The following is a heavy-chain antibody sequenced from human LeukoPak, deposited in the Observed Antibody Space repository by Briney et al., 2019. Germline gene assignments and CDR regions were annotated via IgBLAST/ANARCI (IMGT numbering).Heavy chain of an antibody. CDR3: ANGRIAVQQPNSELDY. V-gene: IGHV3-30*18. CDR2: ISYDGSNK. J-gene: IGHJ4*02. Sequence: QPGGSLRLSCAASGFTFSNYGMHWVRQAPGKGLDWVAFISYDGSNKYYADSVRGRFTISRDNSKNTLYLQMNSLRGEDTAVYYCANGRIAVQQPNSELDYWGQGTLVTVSS. CDR1: GFTFSNYG. D-gene: IGHD6-13*01.